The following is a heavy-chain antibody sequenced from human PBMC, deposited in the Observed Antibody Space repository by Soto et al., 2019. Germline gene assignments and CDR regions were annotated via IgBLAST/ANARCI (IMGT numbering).Heavy chain of an antibody. CDR1: GFTFSSYA. J-gene: IGHJ4*02. D-gene: IGHD6-19*01. CDR3: AKDSIAVAGRRGGWNY. CDR2: ISGSGGST. Sequence: VQLLESGGGLVQPGGSLRLSCAASGFTFSSYAMSWVRQAPGKGLEWVSDISGSGGSTYYADSVKGRFTISRDNSKNTLYLHMNSLRAEDTAIYYCAKDSIAVAGRRGGWNYWGQGTLVTVSS. V-gene: IGHV3-23*01.